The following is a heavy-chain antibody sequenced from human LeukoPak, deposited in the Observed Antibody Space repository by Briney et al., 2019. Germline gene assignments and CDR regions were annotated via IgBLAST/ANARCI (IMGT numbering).Heavy chain of an antibody. D-gene: IGHD6-25*01. Sequence: GGSLRLSCATWGFTLRPYWMRWVGQAPGEGRELVANIIPDGSDTYYLDSVKARFTISRHNLKHSLFLLLHSLRAEDTAVYYCGRWGIAPAIHFWGQGTLVTVSS. CDR3: GRWGIAPAIHF. J-gene: IGHJ4*02. V-gene: IGHV3-7*01. CDR2: IIPDGSDT. CDR1: GFTLRPYW.